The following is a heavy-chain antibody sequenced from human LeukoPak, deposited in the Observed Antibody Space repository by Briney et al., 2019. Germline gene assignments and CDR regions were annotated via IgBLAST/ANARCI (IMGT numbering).Heavy chain of an antibody. CDR3: ASHIAAAGEYYYYGMDV. J-gene: IGHJ6*02. CDR1: GGSISNYY. V-gene: IGHV4-4*07. Sequence: PSETLSLTCTVSGGSISNYYWSWIRQPAGKGLEWIGRIYTSGSTNYNPSLKSRATMSVDTSKNQFSLKLSSVTAADTAVYYCASHIAAAGEYYYYGMDVWGQGTTVTVSS. D-gene: IGHD6-13*01. CDR2: IYTSGST.